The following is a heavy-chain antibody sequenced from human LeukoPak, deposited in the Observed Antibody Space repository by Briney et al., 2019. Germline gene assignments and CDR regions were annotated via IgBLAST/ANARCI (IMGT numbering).Heavy chain of an antibody. D-gene: IGHD3-10*01. J-gene: IGHJ4*02. V-gene: IGHV4-61*02. CDR2: IYTSGST. CDR3: ARGHLKRGSGSYYGV. Sequence: SETLSLTCTVSGGSISSGSYYWSWIRQPAGKGLEWIGRIYTSGSTNYNPSLKSRITMSVDTSKNQFSLKLSSVTAADTAVYYCARGHLKRGSGSYYGVWGQGTLVTVSS. CDR1: GGSISSGSYY.